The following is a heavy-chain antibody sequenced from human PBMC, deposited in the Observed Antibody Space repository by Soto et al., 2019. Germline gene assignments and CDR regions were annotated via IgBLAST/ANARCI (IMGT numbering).Heavy chain of an antibody. Sequence: SRTLSLTCALSGDSVSGNSAAWNWIRQSPSRGLGWLGRTYYRAKWYNEYSVSVKSRITVTPDTSKNQFSLHLKSVTPEATAVYYCAIEFPYYESSDSYFDYWGQGALVTV. J-gene: IGHJ4*02. V-gene: IGHV6-1*01. D-gene: IGHD3-16*01. CDR1: GDSVSGNSAA. CDR2: TYYRAKWYN. CDR3: AIEFPYYESSDSYFDY.